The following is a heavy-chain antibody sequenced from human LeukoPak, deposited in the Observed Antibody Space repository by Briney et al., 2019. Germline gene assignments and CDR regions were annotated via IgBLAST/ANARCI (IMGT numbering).Heavy chain of an antibody. V-gene: IGHV3-23*01. Sequence: GGSLRLSCAASGFTFSNYDMSWVSQAPGKGLEWVSSISDSGGSTYYADSVKGRFTISRDNSKNTLYLQMTNLRAADTAVYYCAKDLSRAVAADWFDPWDQGSLVTVSS. CDR2: ISDSGGST. CDR1: GFTFSNYD. D-gene: IGHD6-19*01. J-gene: IGHJ5*02. CDR3: AKDLSRAVAADWFDP.